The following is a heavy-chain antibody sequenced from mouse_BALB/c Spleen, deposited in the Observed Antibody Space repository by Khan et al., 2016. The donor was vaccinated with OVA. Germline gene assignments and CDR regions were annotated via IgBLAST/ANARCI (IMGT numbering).Heavy chain of an antibody. CDR2: VSTGGHYT. CDR3: ARRAYYYESEGFAY. D-gene: IGHD1-1*01. Sequence: EVMLVESGGDVVKPGGSLKLSCAASGFTFSTYGMSWVRQTPGKRLEWVATVSTGGHYTYYPDTVKGRFTIYRDNAKNTLYLQMSSLTYEDTAMFYCARRAYYYESEGFAYWGQGTLVTVSA. CDR1: GFTFSTYG. V-gene: IGHV5-6*02. J-gene: IGHJ3*01.